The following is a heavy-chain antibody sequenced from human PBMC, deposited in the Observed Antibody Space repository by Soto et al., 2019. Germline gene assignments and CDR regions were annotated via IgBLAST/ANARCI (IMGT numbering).Heavy chain of an antibody. D-gene: IGHD2-2*01. CDR1: GGTFSSYA. V-gene: IGHV1-69*01. CDR3: ARSQGSSTSLEIYYYYYYGMDV. Sequence: QVQLVQSGAEVKKPGSSVKVSCKASGGTFSSYAISWVRQAPGQGLEWMGGIIPISGTANYAQKFQGRVTITADGSTSTAYMELSSLRSEDTAVYYCARSQGSSTSLEIYYYYYYGMDVWGQGTTVTVSS. CDR2: IIPISGTA. J-gene: IGHJ6*02.